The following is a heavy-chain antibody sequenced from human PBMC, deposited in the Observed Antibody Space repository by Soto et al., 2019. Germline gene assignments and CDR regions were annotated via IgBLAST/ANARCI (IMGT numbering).Heavy chain of an antibody. CDR3: ATGDSGSYRYYFAY. Sequence: ASVKVSCKVSGYTLTELSMHWVRQAPGKGLEWMGGFDPEDGETIYAQKFQGRVTMTEDTSTDTAYMELSSLRSEDTAVYYCATGDSGSYRYYFAYWGQGTLVTVSS. V-gene: IGHV1-24*01. D-gene: IGHD1-26*01. CDR1: GYTLTELS. J-gene: IGHJ4*02. CDR2: FDPEDGET.